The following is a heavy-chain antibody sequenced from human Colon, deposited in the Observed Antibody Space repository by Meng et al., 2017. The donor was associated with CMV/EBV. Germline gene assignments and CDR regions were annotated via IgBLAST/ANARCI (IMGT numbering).Heavy chain of an antibody. V-gene: IGHV3-30*04. CDR1: GFTFSAFP. Sequence: LSCAPSGFTFSAFPIHWVRQAPGKGLEWVAIISHDGTKKYYAESVRGRFSLSRDNSQNTVNMHMNSLRGDDTAVYYCARASNSSFDPWGQGTLVTVSS. D-gene: IGHD4-11*01. J-gene: IGHJ5*02. CDR3: ARASNSSFDP. CDR2: ISHDGTKK.